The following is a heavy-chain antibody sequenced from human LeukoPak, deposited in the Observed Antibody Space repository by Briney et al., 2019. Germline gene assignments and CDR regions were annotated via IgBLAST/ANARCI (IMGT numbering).Heavy chain of an antibody. V-gene: IGHV3-30-3*01. J-gene: IGHJ4*02. Sequence: GGSLRLSCAASGFTFSSYAVHWVRQAPGKGLEWVAVISYDGSKKYYADSVKGRFTISRDNSKNTLYLQMNSLRVEDTAVYYCARGRPHGNDYWGQGTLVTVSS. CDR2: ISYDGSKK. CDR3: ARGRPHGNDY. D-gene: IGHD4-23*01. CDR1: GFTFSSYA.